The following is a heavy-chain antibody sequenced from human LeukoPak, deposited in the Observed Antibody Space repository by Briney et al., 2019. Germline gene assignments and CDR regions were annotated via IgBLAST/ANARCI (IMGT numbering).Heavy chain of an antibody. V-gene: IGHV4-34*01. J-gene: IGHJ5*02. D-gene: IGHD3-3*01. CDR1: GGSFSGYY. Sequence: KPSETLSLTCAVYGGSFSGYYWSWIRQPPGKGLEWIGEINHSGSTNYNPSLKSRVTISVDTSKNQFSQKLSSVTAADTAVYYCARGRLRFRFDPWGQGTLVTVSS. CDR2: INHSGST. CDR3: ARGRLRFRFDP.